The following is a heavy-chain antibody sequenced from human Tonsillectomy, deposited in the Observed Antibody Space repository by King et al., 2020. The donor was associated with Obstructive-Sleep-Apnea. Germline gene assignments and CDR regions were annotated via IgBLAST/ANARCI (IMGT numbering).Heavy chain of an antibody. V-gene: IGHV4-39*07. Sequence: QLQESGPGLVKPSETLSLTCTVSGGSLTSSSYYWGWIRQPPGKGLEWIGSIYYSGSTYYNPSLKSRVTISVDTSKNQFSLRLSSVTAADTAVYYCARVGGDWYFDLWGRGTLVTVSS. CDR1: GGSLTSSSYY. CDR3: ARVGGDWYFDL. CDR2: IYYSGST. D-gene: IGHD2-15*01. J-gene: IGHJ2*01.